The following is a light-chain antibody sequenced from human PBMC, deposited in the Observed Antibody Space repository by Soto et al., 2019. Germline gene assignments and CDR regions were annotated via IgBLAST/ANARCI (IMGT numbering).Light chain of an antibody. J-gene: IGKJ1*01. CDR1: QAINTY. CDR2: AAS. CDR3: QQYNSYPFT. Sequence: AIRLTQSPSSLSASTGDRVTITCRASQAINTYLAWYQQKPGKAPKLLIYAASTLKSGVPSRFSGSRSGTEFSLTISSLQPDDFATYYCQQYNSYPFTFGQGTKVDI. V-gene: IGKV1-8*01.